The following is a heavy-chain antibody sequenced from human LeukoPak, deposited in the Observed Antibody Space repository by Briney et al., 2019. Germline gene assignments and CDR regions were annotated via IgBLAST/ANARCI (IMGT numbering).Heavy chain of an antibody. CDR3: AREEGGYIGKDAFDI. D-gene: IGHD5-12*01. V-gene: IGHV1-69*13. Sequence: SVKVSCKASGCTFSSYAISWVRQAPGQGLKWMGGIIPIFGTANFAQKFQGRVTITADESTSTAYMELSSLRSEDTAVYYCAREEGGYIGKDAFDIWGQGTMVTVSS. J-gene: IGHJ3*02. CDR1: GCTFSSYA. CDR2: IIPIFGTA.